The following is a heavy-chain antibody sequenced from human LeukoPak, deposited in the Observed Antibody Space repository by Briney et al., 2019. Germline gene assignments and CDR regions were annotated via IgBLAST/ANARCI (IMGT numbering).Heavy chain of an antibody. CDR3: ARGDRIADQ. CDR2: ISSGSSDT. V-gene: IGHV3-21*05. D-gene: IGHD1-14*01. J-gene: IGHJ4*02. CDR1: GFTFSSYS. Sequence: GGSLRLSCAASGFTFSSYSMNWVRQAPGKGLEWVSYISSGSSDTNYADSVKGRFTISRDNAKNSVYLQINSLRADDTAVYYCARGDRIADQWGQGALVTVSS.